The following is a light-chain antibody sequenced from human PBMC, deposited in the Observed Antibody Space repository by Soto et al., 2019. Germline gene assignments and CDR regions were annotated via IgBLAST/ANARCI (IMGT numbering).Light chain of an antibody. CDR3: QQSYSAPRT. V-gene: IGKV1-39*01. J-gene: IGKJ1*01. Sequence: DIQMTQSPSSLSASVGDRVTITCRASQSISSYFNWYQQKPGKSPKLLIYAASSLQSGVPSRFSGSGSGTDFTLTISSLQPEDFALYYCQQSYSAPRTFGQGTKVEIE. CDR2: AAS. CDR1: QSISSY.